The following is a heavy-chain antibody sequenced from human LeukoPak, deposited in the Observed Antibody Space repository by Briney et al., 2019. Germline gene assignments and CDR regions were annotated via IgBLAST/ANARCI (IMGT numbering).Heavy chain of an antibody. CDR2: ISAYNGNT. D-gene: IGHD3-22*01. J-gene: IGHJ1*01. Sequence: ASVKVSCKASGYTFTSYGTSWVRQAPGQGLEWMGWISAYNGNTNYAQKLQGRVTMTTDTSTSTAYMELRSLRSDDTAVYYCARDRYYYDSSGQGYFQHWGQGTLVTVSS. CDR3: ARDRYYYDSSGQGYFQH. V-gene: IGHV1-18*01. CDR1: GYTFTSYG.